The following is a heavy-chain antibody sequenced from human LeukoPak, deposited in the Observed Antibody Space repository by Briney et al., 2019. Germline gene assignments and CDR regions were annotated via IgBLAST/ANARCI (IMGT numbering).Heavy chain of an antibody. J-gene: IGHJ6*03. CDR1: GYTFTSYD. D-gene: IGHD3-16*01. Sequence: ASVKVSCKASGYTFTSYDINWVRQATGQGLEWMGWMNPNSGNTGYAQKFQGRVTMTRNTSISTAYMELGSLRSEDTAVYYCARTAPKYDPDTDYYHMDVWGKGTTVTVSS. CDR3: ARTAPKYDPDTDYYHMDV. CDR2: MNPNSGNT. V-gene: IGHV1-8*01.